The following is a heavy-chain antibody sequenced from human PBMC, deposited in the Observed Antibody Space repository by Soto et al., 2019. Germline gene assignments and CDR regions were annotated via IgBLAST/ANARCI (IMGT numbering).Heavy chain of an antibody. V-gene: IGHV4-59*01. CDR2: IHYSGST. Sequence: PSETLSVTCTVSGDSISSYYWSWIRQPPGKGPEWIGYIHYSGSTNYNPSLKSRVTISVDTSKNQFSLKLNSVTAADTAVYYCARGSESYYSANWFDPWGQGTLVTVSS. CDR1: GDSISSYY. J-gene: IGHJ5*02. D-gene: IGHD3-10*01. CDR3: ARGSESYYSANWFDP.